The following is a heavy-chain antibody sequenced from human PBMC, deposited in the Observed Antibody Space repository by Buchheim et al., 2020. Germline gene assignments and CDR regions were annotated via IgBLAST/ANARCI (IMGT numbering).Heavy chain of an antibody. CDR2: IFYGGST. V-gene: IGHV4-59*01. D-gene: IGHD2-2*01. Sequence: QVQLQESGPGLVKPSETLSLTCTVSAGSISSYYWSWIRQPPGKGLEWIGNIFYGGSTTYNPSPKSRVTMSVDTSKNQFSLKLMSVTAADTAVYYCTRDSSIDVAFVYWGRGTL. J-gene: IGHJ4*01. CDR3: TRDSSIDVAFVY. CDR1: AGSISSYY.